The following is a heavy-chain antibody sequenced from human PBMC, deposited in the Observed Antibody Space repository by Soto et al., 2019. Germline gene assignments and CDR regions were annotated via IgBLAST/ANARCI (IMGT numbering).Heavy chain of an antibody. CDR1: GFTFSSRA. D-gene: IGHD1-20*01. CDR2: ISSSSSNI. CDR3: ASDRSLGSNWYYYLES. Sequence: EVQLVESGGGLVQPGGSLRLSCTASGFTFSSRAMNWVRQFPGRGLEWVSYISSSSSNIDYADSVKGRFTVSRDNAKNSLYLQMNTLRDEDTAVYYCASDRSLGSNWYYYLESWVQGTLVTVSS. V-gene: IGHV3-48*02. J-gene: IGHJ4*02.